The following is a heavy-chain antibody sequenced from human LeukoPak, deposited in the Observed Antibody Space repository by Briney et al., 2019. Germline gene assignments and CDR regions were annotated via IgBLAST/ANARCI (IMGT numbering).Heavy chain of an antibody. CDR3: ARQRDGYNYFFDY. J-gene: IGHJ4*02. D-gene: IGHD5-12*01. Sequence: SETLSLTCTVSGGSISSYYWSWIRQPPGKGLEWIGSIYYSGSTYYNPSLKSRVTISVDTSKNQFSLKLSSVTAADTAVYYCARQRDGYNYFFDYWGQGTLVTVSS. V-gene: IGHV4-59*05. CDR1: GGSISSYY. CDR2: IYYSGST.